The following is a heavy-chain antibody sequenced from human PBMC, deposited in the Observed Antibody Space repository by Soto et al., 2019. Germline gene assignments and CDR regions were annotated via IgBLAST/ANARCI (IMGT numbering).Heavy chain of an antibody. CDR1: GFTFSSYD. V-gene: IGHV3-13*01. Sequence: EVQLVESGGGLVQPGGSLRLSCAASGFTFSSYDMHWVRQATGKGLEWVSAIGTAGDTYYPASVKGRFTISRENTKNTLYLQMNSLRAEDTAVYYCARERVSPPRYCYGMDVWGQGTTVTVSS. CDR3: ARERVSPPRYCYGMDV. J-gene: IGHJ6*02. D-gene: IGHD2-8*01. CDR2: IGTAGDT.